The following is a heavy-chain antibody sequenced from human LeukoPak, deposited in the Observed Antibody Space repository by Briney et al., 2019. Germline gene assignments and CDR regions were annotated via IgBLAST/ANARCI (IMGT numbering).Heavy chain of an antibody. V-gene: IGHV3-15*05. CDR2: IKENSVGRAT. D-gene: IGHD7-27*01. Sequence: GRSLTPSRGASGFTFNKAWMSWVRQSPGKGLEWVGRIKENSVGRATDYAAPVEGRFTISRDASKTTVYLEMKSLRTEDTAIYYCTAGLGRSNDDAWGQRTVVTVSA. CDR3: TAGLGRSNDDA. J-gene: IGHJ5*02. CDR1: GFTFNKAW.